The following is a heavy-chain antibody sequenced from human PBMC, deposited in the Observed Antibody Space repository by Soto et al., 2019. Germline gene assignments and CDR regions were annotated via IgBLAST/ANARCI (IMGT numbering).Heavy chain of an antibody. V-gene: IGHV4-39*01. J-gene: IGHJ6*02. D-gene: IGHD6-13*01. CDR2: IYSTGNT. Sequence: QLQLQESGPGLVKPSETLSLTCTVSGGSSSSSSYWGWIRQPPGKGLEWIGSIYSTGNTYYNPSLKSRVSISADTSKNQFSLKLTSVTAADTAVYYCRRSSRYSTDVWGQGTTVTVSS. CDR3: RRSSRYSTDV. CDR1: GGSSSSSSY.